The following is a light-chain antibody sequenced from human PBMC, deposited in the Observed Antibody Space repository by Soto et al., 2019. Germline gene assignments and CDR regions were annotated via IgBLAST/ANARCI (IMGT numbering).Light chain of an antibody. Sequence: ASQGXGTYLNWYQQKPGKAXXLLIYAASNLQXGXXXXXSXXGSETDFTLTISSLQPEDFATYSCQQSYSTTWTFGQGTKVDIK. V-gene: IGKV1-39*01. J-gene: IGKJ1*01. CDR2: AAS. CDR1: QGXGTY. CDR3: QQSYSTTWT.